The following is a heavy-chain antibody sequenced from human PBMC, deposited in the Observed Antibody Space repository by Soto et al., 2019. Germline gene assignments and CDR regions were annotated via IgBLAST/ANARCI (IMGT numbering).Heavy chain of an antibody. CDR1: GGSISSSSYY. J-gene: IGHJ4*02. Sequence: SETLSLTCTVSGGSISSSSYYWGWIRQPPGKGLEWIGSIYYSGSTYYNPSLKSRVTISVDTSKNQFSLKLSSVTAADTAVYYCARSNSSGWYDYWGQGTLVTVSS. CDR3: ARSNSSGWYDY. V-gene: IGHV4-39*01. CDR2: IYYSGST. D-gene: IGHD6-19*01.